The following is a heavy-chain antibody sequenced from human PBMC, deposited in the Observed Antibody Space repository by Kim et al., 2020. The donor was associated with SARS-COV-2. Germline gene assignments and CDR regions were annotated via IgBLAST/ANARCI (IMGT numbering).Heavy chain of an antibody. CDR1: GFSFGNYG. J-gene: IGHJ6*02. V-gene: IGHV3-23*01. D-gene: IGHD2-8*02. CDR3: AKFPERVCTCGGYGLDV. CDR2: ISGDGYRE. Sequence: GGSLRLSCVDSGFSFGNYGMNWVRQAPGKGLEWVAVISGDGYREYYVDSVKGRFTIFRDNSKNTLYLQMNSLRVEDTARYYCAKFPERVCTCGGYGLDVWRQGPTV.